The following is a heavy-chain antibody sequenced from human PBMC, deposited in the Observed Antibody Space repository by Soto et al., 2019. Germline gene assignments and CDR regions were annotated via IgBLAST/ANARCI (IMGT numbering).Heavy chain of an antibody. CDR3: ARDRYCSSTRCYVNWFDH. D-gene: IGHD2-2*01. J-gene: IGHJ5*02. Sequence: SVKVSCKASGGTFSSYAISWVRQAPGQGLEWMGGIIPIFGTANYAQKFQGRVTTTADESTSTAYMELSSLRSEDAAVYYCARDRYCSSTRCYVNWFDHWGQGTLVTVSS. CDR1: GGTFSSYA. V-gene: IGHV1-69*13. CDR2: IIPIFGTA.